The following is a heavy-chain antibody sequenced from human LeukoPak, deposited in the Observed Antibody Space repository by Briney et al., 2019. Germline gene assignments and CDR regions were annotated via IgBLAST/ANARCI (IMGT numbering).Heavy chain of an antibody. J-gene: IGHJ4*02. Sequence: HPGGSLRLSCAASGFTFSNYWMSWVRQAPGKGPEWVGDIKTDGSDKYYVGFVKGRFTISRDNAKNSLYLQMNSLRAEDTAVYYCARDSLIQYGSGSYWGFDYWGQGILVTISS. CDR2: IKTDGSDK. CDR3: ARDSLIQYGSGSYWGFDY. CDR1: GFTFSNYW. V-gene: IGHV3-7*03. D-gene: IGHD3-10*01.